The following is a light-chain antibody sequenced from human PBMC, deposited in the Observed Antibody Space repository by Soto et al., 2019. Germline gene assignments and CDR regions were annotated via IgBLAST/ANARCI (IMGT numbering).Light chain of an antibody. V-gene: IGLV1-44*01. Sequence: SLLTQPPSASGTPGQRVTISCSGSSSNIGSNTVNWYQQLPGTAPKLLIYSNNQRPSGVPDRFSGSKSGTSASLAISGLQSEDEADYYCAAWDDSLNGYVFGTGIKVTAL. CDR2: SNN. CDR1: SSNIGSNT. CDR3: AAWDDSLNGYV. J-gene: IGLJ1*01.